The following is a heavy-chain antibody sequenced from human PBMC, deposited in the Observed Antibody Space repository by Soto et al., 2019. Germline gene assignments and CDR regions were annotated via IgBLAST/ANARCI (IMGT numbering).Heavy chain of an antibody. CDR3: ASINYVPLDDYYYGMDV. CDR2: IYPGDSDT. V-gene: IGHV5-51*01. Sequence: GESLKISCKGSGYSFTSYWIGWVRQMPGKGLEWMGIIYPGDSDTRYSPSFQGQVTISADKSISTAYLQWSSLKASDTAMYYCASINYVPLDDYYYGMDVWGQGTTVTVSS. CDR1: GYSFTSYW. J-gene: IGHJ6*02. D-gene: IGHD4-4*01.